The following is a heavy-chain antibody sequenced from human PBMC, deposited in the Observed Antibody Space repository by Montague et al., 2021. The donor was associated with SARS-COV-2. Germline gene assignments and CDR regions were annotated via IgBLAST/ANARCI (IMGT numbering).Heavy chain of an antibody. D-gene: IGHD6-19*01. V-gene: IGHV4-59*01. CDR3: ARGSGWMGNAFDI. CDR2: IYYSGST. J-gene: IGHJ3*02. CDR1: GGSISSYY. Sequence: SETLSLTCTVSGGSISSYYWSWIRQPPGKGLEWIGYIYYSGSTNYNPSLKSRVTISVDTSKSQFSLKLSSVTAADTAVYYCARGSGWMGNAFDIWGQGTMVTVPS.